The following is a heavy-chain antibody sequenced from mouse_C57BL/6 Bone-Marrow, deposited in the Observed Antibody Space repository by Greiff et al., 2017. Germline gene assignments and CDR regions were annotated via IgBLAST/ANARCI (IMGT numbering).Heavy chain of an antibody. CDR3: ARGDYYGSSPYWYFDV. CDR1: GYTFTGYW. D-gene: IGHD1-1*01. CDR2: ILPGSGST. J-gene: IGHJ1*03. Sequence: VQLQQPGAELMKPGASVKLSCKATGYTFTGYWIEWVKQRPGHGLEWIGEILPGSGSTNYNEKFKGKATFTADTSSNTTYMQLSSLTTEDSAIYYCARGDYYGSSPYWYFDVWGTGTTVTVSS. V-gene: IGHV1-9*01.